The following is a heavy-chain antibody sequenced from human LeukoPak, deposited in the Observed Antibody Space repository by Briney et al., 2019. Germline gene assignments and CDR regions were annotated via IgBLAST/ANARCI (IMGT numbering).Heavy chain of an antibody. Sequence: GGSLRLSCAASGFTLSDHYMEWVRQAPGKGLEWVSSVSVGGGGTYYADSVKGRFTISRDNSMNTIFLQMNSLGAEDTATYYCASDYYFNYWGQGTLVTVSS. CDR2: VSVGGGGT. D-gene: IGHD3-3*01. CDR3: ASDYYFNY. CDR1: GFTLSDHY. V-gene: IGHV3-23*01. J-gene: IGHJ4*02.